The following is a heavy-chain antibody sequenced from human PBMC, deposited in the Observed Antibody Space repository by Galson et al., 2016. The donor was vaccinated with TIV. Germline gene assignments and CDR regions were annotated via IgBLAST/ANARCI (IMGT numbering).Heavy chain of an antibody. CDR2: INTNTGNP. CDR3: ARVRYCSCVSCSFDNNWFDP. Sequence: SVKVSCKASGYSFSRHALNWVRQAPGQGLEWMGWINTNTGNPMNAQGFTGRFVFSLDTSVSTASLQISSLKAEDTAVYYCARVRYCSCVSCSFDNNWFDPWGQGTLVTVSS. CDR1: GYSFSRHA. V-gene: IGHV7-4-1*02. J-gene: IGHJ5*02. D-gene: IGHD2-2*01.